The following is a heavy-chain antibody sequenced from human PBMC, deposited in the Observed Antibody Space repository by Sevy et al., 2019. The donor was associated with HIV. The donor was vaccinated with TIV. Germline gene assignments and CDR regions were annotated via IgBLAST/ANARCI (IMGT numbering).Heavy chain of an antibody. D-gene: IGHD3-22*01. V-gene: IGHV3-11*01. CDR2: ISNSGSTI. J-gene: IGHJ4*02. CDR3: ARVINXYDRGPSDY. CDR1: GFTFSDYY. Sequence: GGSLRLSCAASGFTFSDYYMTWIRQAPGKGLEWVSYISNSGSTIYYADSVKGRFTISRDNAKNSLYLQMNSLRAEDTAVYYCARVINXYDRGPSDYWGQGTLVTVSS.